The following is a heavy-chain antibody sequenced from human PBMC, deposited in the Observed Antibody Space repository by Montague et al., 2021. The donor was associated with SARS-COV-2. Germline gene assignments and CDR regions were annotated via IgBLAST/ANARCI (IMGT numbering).Heavy chain of an antibody. CDR2: IYYSGNT. Sequence: SEALSLTCTVSGGSISSYYWSWIRQPPGKGLEWIGYIYYSGNTXXXPSXXXRVTISVDTSKNQLSLKLSSVTAADTAVYYCVRVRIQLWSWGMDVWGQGTTVTVSS. V-gene: IGHV4-59*13. CDR3: VRVRIQLWSWGMDV. D-gene: IGHD5-18*01. CDR1: GGSISSYY. J-gene: IGHJ6*02.